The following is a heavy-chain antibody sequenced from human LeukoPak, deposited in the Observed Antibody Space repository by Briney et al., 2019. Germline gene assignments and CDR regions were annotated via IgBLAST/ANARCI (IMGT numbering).Heavy chain of an antibody. J-gene: IGHJ5*02. Sequence: ASVKVSCKASGGTFSSYAISWVRQAPGQGLEWMGGVIPIFGTANYAQKFQSRVMITTDESTSTAYMELSSLRSEDTAVYYCAREAYCGGDCPKWFDPWGQGTLVTVSS. V-gene: IGHV1-69*05. D-gene: IGHD2-21*02. CDR1: GGTFSSYA. CDR3: AREAYCGGDCPKWFDP. CDR2: VIPIFGTA.